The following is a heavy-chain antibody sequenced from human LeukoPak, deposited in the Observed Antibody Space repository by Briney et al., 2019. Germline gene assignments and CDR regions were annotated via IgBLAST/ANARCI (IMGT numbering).Heavy chain of an antibody. V-gene: IGHV4-38-2*01. CDR1: GYSISSGYY. J-gene: IGHJ4*02. CDR2: IYHSGRT. D-gene: IGHD4-17*01. Sequence: SETLSLTCAVSGYSISSGYYWGWIRQPPGKGLEWIGSIYHSGRTYYNPSLKSRVTISVDTSKNQFSLKLSSVTAADTAVYYCARLSLNGDYAWYWGQGTLVTVSS. CDR3: ARLSLNGDYAWY.